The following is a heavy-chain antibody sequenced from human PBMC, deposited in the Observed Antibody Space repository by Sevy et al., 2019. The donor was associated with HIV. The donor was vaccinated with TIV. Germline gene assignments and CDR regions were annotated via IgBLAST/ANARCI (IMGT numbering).Heavy chain of an antibody. Sequence: GESLKISCKGSGYSFTAYWIDWVRQVPGKGLEWMGTIYPGDSETRYSPSVQGQVTISADKSPTTAYLQWSSLQASDTAVYYCARPTGLKGGIDLGTLDIWGQGTMVTVSS. D-gene: IGHD3-16*01. CDR2: IYPGDSET. CDR3: ARPTGLKGGIDLGTLDI. CDR1: GYSFTAYW. V-gene: IGHV5-51*01. J-gene: IGHJ3*02.